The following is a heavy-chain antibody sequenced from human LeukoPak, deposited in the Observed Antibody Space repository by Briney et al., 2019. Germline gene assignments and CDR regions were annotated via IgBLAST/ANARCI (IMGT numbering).Heavy chain of an antibody. CDR3: SRYVDTPLDY. J-gene: IGHJ4*02. Sequence: GGSLRLSCAASGFTFSGSALHWVRQASGKGLEWVGRIRSKANSYATAYAASVAGRFTISRDDLQNTAYLQMNSLKTEDAAVYYCSRYVDTPLDYWGQGALVTVSS. V-gene: IGHV3-73*01. D-gene: IGHD5-18*01. CDR1: GFTFSGSA. CDR2: IRSKANSYAT.